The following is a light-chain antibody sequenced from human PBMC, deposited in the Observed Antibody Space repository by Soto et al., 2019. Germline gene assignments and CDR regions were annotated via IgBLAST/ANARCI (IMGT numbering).Light chain of an antibody. V-gene: IGLV1-40*01. CDR1: TSNIGANYD. J-gene: IGLJ2*01. CDR2: SNY. Sequence: QSVLTQPPSVSGAPGQRVTISCTGSTSNIGANYDVHWYQQLPGTAPKLLIYSNYNRPSGVPDRFSGSKSGTSASLAITGLQAEDEADYYCQSYDSSLSVVLFGGGTKLTVL. CDR3: QSYDSSLSVVL.